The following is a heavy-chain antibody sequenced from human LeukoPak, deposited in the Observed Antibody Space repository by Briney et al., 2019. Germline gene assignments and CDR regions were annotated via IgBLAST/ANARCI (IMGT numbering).Heavy chain of an antibody. CDR1: GYTLIGYD. V-gene: IGHV1-2*02. CDR2: INPNSGGT. J-gene: IGHJ4*02. Sequence: EASVKVSCKASGYTLIGYDLHWVRQAPGQGLEWMGWINPNSGGTNYAQKFQGRVTMTRDTSISTAYMELSRLRSDDTAVYYCARDLDILTGYPEYWGQGTLVTVSS. D-gene: IGHD3-9*01. CDR3: ARDLDILTGYPEY.